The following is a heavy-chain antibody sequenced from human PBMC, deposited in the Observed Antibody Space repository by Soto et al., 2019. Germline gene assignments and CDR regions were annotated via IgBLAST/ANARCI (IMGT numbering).Heavy chain of an antibody. CDR3: AADRYSSGWYDGGY. D-gene: IGHD6-19*01. J-gene: IGHJ4*02. CDR2: IVVGSGNT. CDR1: GFTFTSSA. Sequence: ASVKVSCKASGFTFTSSAMQWVRQARGQRLEWIGWIVVGSGNTNYAQKFQERVTITRDMSTSTAYMELSSLRSEVTAVYYCAADRYSSGWYDGGYWGQGTLVTVSS. V-gene: IGHV1-58*02.